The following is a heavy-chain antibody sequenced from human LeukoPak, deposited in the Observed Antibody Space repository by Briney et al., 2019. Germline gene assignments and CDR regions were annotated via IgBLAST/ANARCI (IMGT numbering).Heavy chain of an antibody. D-gene: IGHD6-19*01. V-gene: IGHV4-31*03. CDR2: IYYSGST. CDR3: ARETVAGTLGTFDY. J-gene: IGHJ4*02. Sequence: PSETLSLTRTVSGGSISSGGYYWSRIRQHPGKGLEWIGYIYYSGSTYYNPSLKSRVTISVDTSKNQFSLKLSSVTAADTAVYYCARETVAGTLGTFDYWGQGTLVTVSS. CDR1: GGSISSGGYY.